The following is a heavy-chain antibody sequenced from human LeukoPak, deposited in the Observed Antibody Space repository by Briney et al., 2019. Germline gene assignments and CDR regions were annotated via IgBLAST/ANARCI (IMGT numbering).Heavy chain of an antibody. J-gene: IGHJ1*01. CDR1: GLTFSSYG. D-gene: IGHD3-22*01. V-gene: IGHV3-30*18. Sequence: PGRSLRLSCAASGLTFSSYGMHWVRQAPGKGLEWVAVISYDGSNKYYADSVKGRFTISRDNSKNTLYLQMNSLRTEDTAIYYCAKEDVVVITIRYFQHWGQGTLVTVSS. CDR3: AKEDVVVITIRYFQH. CDR2: ISYDGSNK.